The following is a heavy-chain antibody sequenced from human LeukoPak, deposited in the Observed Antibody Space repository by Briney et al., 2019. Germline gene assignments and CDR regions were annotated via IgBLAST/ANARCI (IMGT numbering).Heavy chain of an antibody. CDR1: GFTFRSYA. D-gene: IGHD6-13*01. J-gene: IGHJ3*02. CDR2: ISGSGGTT. V-gene: IGHV3-23*01. Sequence: PGGSLRLSCSASGFTFRSYAMAWVRQAPGKGLEWVSAISGSGGTTYYADSVKGRFTISRDNSKNTLYLQMNSLRAEDTAVYYCAKDRFSSSWFDGSDIWDQGTVVTVSS. CDR3: AKDRFSSSWFDGSDI.